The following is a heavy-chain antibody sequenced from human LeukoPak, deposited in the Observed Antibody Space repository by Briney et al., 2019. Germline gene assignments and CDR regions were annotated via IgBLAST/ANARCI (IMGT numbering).Heavy chain of an antibody. Sequence: GGSLRLSCAASGFTFSSYGMSWVRQAPGKALEWVSAISGSGGSTYYADSVKGRFTISRDNSKNTLYLQMNSLRAEDTAVYYCAKVKSSSWAFDYWGQGTLVTVSS. CDR3: AKVKSSSWAFDY. CDR1: GFTFSSYG. D-gene: IGHD6-13*01. J-gene: IGHJ4*02. V-gene: IGHV3-23*01. CDR2: ISGSGGST.